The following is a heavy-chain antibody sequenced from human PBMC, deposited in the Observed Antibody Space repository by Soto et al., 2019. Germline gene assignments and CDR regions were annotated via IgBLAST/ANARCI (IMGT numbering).Heavy chain of an antibody. D-gene: IGHD3-10*01. CDR3: ARGSSTPRGYYYYGMDV. CDR1: GFTFSSYS. J-gene: IGHJ6*02. Sequence: EVQLVESGGGLVKPGGSLRLSCAASGFTFSSYSMNWVRQAPGKGLEWVSSISSSSSYIYYADSVKGRFTISRDNAKNSLYLQMNSLRAEDTAVYYCARGSSTPRGYYYYGMDVWGQGTTVTVSS. CDR2: ISSSSSYI. V-gene: IGHV3-21*01.